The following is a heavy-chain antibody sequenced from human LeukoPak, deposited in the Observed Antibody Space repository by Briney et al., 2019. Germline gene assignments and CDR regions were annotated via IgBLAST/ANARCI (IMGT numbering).Heavy chain of an antibody. CDR3: ARDYYYGSGSYYNEGYYFDY. Sequence: PGGSLRLSCAASGFTFSSDWMSWGRQAPGKGRERVANIKQDGSEKYYVVSVKGRFTISRDNAKNSLYLQMNSLRAEDTAVYYCARDYYYGSGSYYNEGYYFDYWGQGTLVTVSS. J-gene: IGHJ4*02. V-gene: IGHV3-7*01. D-gene: IGHD3-10*01. CDR1: GFTFSSDW. CDR2: IKQDGSEK.